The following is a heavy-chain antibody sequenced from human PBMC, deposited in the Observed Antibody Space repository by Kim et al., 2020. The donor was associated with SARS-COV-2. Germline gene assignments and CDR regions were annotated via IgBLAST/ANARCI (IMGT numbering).Heavy chain of an antibody. CDR1: GGSFSGYY. D-gene: IGHD6-19*01. Sequence: SETLSLTCAVYGGSFSGYYWSWIRQPPGKGLEWIGEINHSGSTNYNPSLKSRVTISVDTSKNQFSLKLSSVTAADTAVYYCARGPSGLYAFDIWGQGTM. CDR2: INHSGST. V-gene: IGHV4-34*01. CDR3: ARGPSGLYAFDI. J-gene: IGHJ3*02.